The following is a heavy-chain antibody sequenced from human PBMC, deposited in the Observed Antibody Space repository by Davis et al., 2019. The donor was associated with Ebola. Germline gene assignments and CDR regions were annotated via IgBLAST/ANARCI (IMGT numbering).Heavy chain of an antibody. V-gene: IGHV3-23*01. CDR1: GFTFSSYA. CDR3: ARGSRFDFYDTSGYYPSYFDY. J-gene: IGHJ4*02. CDR2: ISGSGGST. D-gene: IGHD3-22*01. Sequence: GGSLRLSCAASGFTFSSYAMSWVRQAPGKGLEWVSAISGSGGSTYYADSVKGRFTMSRDNSKNTLYLQMNSLRAEDTAVYYCARGSRFDFYDTSGYYPSYFDYWGQGTLVTVSS.